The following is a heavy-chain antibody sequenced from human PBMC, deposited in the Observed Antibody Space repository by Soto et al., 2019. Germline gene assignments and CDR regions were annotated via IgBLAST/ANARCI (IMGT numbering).Heavy chain of an antibody. V-gene: IGHV2-70*11. CDR3: ARMVTTLTTFDY. Sequence: SGPTLLNPTQTLTLTCTFSGFSLSASGMCVTWIRQPPGKALEWLARIDWDDDKYYTTSLKTRLTMSKDTSKNQVVLTMTNMDPVDTATYYCARMVTTLTTFDYWGQGTLVTVSS. CDR2: IDWDDDK. J-gene: IGHJ4*02. CDR1: GFSLSASGMC. D-gene: IGHD4-17*01.